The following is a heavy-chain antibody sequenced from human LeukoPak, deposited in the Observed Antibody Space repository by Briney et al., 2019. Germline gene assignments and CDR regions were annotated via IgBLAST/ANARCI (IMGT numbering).Heavy chain of an antibody. Sequence: GGSLRLSCAASGFTFSHAWMSWVRQAPGKGLEWVSSISSSSSYIYYADSVKGRFTISRDNAKNSLYLQMNSLRAEDTAVYYCARVAPGSEGGYYYDSSGYYGDAFDIWGQGTMVTVSS. D-gene: IGHD3-22*01. J-gene: IGHJ3*02. CDR1: GFTFSHAW. V-gene: IGHV3-21*01. CDR3: ARVAPGSEGGYYYDSSGYYGDAFDI. CDR2: ISSSSSYI.